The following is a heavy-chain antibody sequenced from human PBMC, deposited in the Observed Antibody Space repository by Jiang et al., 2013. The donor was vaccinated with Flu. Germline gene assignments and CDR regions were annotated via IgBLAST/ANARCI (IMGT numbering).Heavy chain of an antibody. Sequence: GLVKPSETLSLTCTVSGGSISSYYWSWIRQPPGKGLEWIGYIYYSGSTNYNPSLKSRVTISVDTSKNQFSLKLSSVTAADTAVYYCARYTYSGSGSYPYWGQGTLVTVSS. CDR2: IYYSGST. D-gene: IGHD3-10*01. CDR1: GGSISSYY. J-gene: IGHJ4*02. V-gene: IGHV4-59*08. CDR3: ARYTYSGSGSYPY.